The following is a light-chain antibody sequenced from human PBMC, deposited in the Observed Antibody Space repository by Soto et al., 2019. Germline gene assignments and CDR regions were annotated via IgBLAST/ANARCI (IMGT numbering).Light chain of an antibody. CDR2: GAS. Sequence: EIVLTQSPGTLSLSPGERATLSCRASQRVSSSYLAWYQQKPGQAPRLLIYGASSRATGIPDRFSGSGSGTDFTLTISRLEPEDFAVYYCQQYGSSLPPLTVGGGTKVEMK. J-gene: IGKJ4*01. CDR3: QQYGSSLPPLT. CDR1: QRVSSSY. V-gene: IGKV3-20*01.